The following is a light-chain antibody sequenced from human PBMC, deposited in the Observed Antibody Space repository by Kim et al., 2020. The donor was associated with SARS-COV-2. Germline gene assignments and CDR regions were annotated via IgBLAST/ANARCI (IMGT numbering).Light chain of an antibody. CDR2: EAA. CDR1: HSVGSS. J-gene: IGKJ4*01. CDR3: RQHCNCHPAPS. Sequence: SPGEGVTLGCRASHSVGSSLFWYQQTRGQAARLLSYEAAMRATSMPDRCSGSGCVRDFTLTISSREPEDVAIYYCRQHCNCHPAPSFGGGTKLEI. V-gene: IGKV3-11*02.